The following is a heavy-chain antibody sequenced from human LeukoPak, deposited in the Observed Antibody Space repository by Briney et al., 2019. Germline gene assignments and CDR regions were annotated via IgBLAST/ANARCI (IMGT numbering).Heavy chain of an antibody. CDR2: ISSSGTTI. CDR3: ARDRTRPELHYYYGMDV. J-gene: IGHJ6*02. CDR1: GFTFSDYY. Sequence: GRSLRLSCAASGFTFSDYYMSWIRQAPGQWLEWVSYISSSGTTIYYADSVKGRFTISRDNAKNSLYLQMNGLRAEDTAVYYCARDRTRPELHYYYGMDVWRQGTTVTVPS. D-gene: IGHD1-7*01. V-gene: IGHV3-11*01.